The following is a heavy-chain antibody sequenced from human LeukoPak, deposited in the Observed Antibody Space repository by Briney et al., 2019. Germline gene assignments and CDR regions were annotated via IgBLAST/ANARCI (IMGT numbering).Heavy chain of an antibody. Sequence: SGPTLVKPTQTLTLTCTFSGFSLSTSGVGVGWIRQPPGKALEWLALIYWDDDKRYSPSLKSRLTITKDTSKNQVVLTMTNMDPVDAATYYCAHRLAYYDSSGPDLIADYFDYWGQGTLVTVPS. CDR2: IYWDDDK. J-gene: IGHJ4*02. V-gene: IGHV2-5*02. CDR1: GFSLSTSGVG. CDR3: AHRLAYYDSSGPDLIADYFDY. D-gene: IGHD3-22*01.